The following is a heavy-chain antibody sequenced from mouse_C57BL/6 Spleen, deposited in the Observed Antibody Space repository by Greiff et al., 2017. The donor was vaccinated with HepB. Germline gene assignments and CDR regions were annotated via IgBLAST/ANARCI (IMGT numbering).Heavy chain of an antibody. D-gene: IGHD4-1*01. Sequence: EVHLVESGGGLVKPGGSLKLSCAASGFTFSDYGMHWVRQAPEKGLEWVAYISRGSSTIYYADTVKGRFTISRDNAKNTLFLQMTSLRSEDTAMYYCARRTGTGLGMDYWGQGTSVTVSS. V-gene: IGHV5-17*01. CDR1: GFTFSDYG. J-gene: IGHJ4*01. CDR3: ARRTGTGLGMDY. CDR2: ISRGSSTI.